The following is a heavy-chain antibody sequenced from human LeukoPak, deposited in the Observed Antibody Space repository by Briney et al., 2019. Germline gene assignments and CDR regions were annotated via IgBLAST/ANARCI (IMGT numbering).Heavy chain of an antibody. CDR2: IGTSSTTI. Sequence: GGSLRLSCEAFGFNLRDYAMNWVRQPPGKGLEWVSNIGTSSTTIYYADSVKGRFTISRDNAKNSLYLQMNSLRADDTAVYYCARFAAGGSYYYYMDVWGKGTTVTVSS. V-gene: IGHV3-48*01. J-gene: IGHJ6*03. CDR1: GFNLRDYA. D-gene: IGHD6-25*01. CDR3: ARFAAGGSYYYYMDV.